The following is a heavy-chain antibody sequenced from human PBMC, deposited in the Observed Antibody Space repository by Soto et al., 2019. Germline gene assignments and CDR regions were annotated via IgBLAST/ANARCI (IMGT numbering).Heavy chain of an antibody. Sequence: LRLSCAASGFTFSSYAMSWVRQAPGKGLEWVSAISGSGGSTYYADSVKGRFTISRDNSKNTLYLQMNSLRAEDTAVYYCAKAVTMVRGPYGMDVWGQGTTVTVSS. CDR2: ISGSGGST. J-gene: IGHJ6*02. V-gene: IGHV3-23*01. D-gene: IGHD3-10*01. CDR3: AKAVTMVRGPYGMDV. CDR1: GFTFSSYA.